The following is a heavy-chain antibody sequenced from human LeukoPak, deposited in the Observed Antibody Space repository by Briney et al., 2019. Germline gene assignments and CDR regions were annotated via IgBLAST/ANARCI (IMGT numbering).Heavy chain of an antibody. CDR2: IIPIFGTA. V-gene: IGHV1-69*01. CDR1: GGTFSSYA. Sequence: SVKVSCKASGGTFSSYAISWVRQAPGQGREWMGGIIPIFGTANYAQKFQGRVTITADESTGTAYMELSSLRSEDTAVYYCARVGDCSGGSCYSTAAGAFDIWGQGTMVTVSS. CDR3: ARVGDCSGGSCYSTAAGAFDI. D-gene: IGHD2-15*01. J-gene: IGHJ3*02.